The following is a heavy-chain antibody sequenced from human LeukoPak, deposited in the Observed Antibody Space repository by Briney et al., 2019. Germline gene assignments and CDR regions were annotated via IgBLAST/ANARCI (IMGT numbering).Heavy chain of an antibody. V-gene: IGHV1-2*02. CDR1: GYTFSGYY. CDR2: INPKSGGT. CDR3: ARSPDILTGENFDY. D-gene: IGHD3-9*01. J-gene: IGHJ4*02. Sequence: ASVKVSCKASGYTFSGYYMHWVRQAPGQGLEWMGWINPKSGGTDEAQKFHDRVTMTRDTSIRTAYMEVSRLRSDDTAVYYCARSPDILTGENFDYWGQGTLVTVSS.